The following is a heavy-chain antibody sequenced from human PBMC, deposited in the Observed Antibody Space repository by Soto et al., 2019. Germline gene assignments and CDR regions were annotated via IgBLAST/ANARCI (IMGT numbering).Heavy chain of an antibody. CDR2: ISFEGSYK. CDR3: VRAAGIAAAGSSQGVL. D-gene: IGHD6-13*01. V-gene: IGHV3-30*04. CDR1: GFAIRSNA. J-gene: IGHJ4*02. Sequence: GGSLRLSCEASGFAIRSNAIHWVRQAPGKGLEWAAVISFEGSYKYYADSVKGRFTVSRDNSKNTVSLQMDSLTGEDSALYYCVRAAGIAAAGSSQGVLWGQGTLVTVSS.